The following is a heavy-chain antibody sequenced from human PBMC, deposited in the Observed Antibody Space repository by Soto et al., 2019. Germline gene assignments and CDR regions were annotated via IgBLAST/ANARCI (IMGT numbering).Heavy chain of an antibody. CDR3: AKDGAPRYCTRSSCHPAGAY. J-gene: IGHJ4*02. CDR2: ISYDGSNE. D-gene: IGHD2-15*01. CDR1: GFTFSNYG. Sequence: QVQLVESGGGVVQPGRSLRLSCAGSGFTFSNYGLHWVRQAPGKGPEWVAAISYDGSNEYYADSVKGRFTISRDKSKNMLYLQMDSLRPEDTDVYYCAKDGAPRYCTRSSCHPAGAYWGQGTLVTVSS. V-gene: IGHV3-30*18.